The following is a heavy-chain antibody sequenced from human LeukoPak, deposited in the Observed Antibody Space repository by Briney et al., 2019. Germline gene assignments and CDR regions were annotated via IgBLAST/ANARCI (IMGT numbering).Heavy chain of an antibody. V-gene: IGHV3-23*01. J-gene: IGHJ4*02. CDR1: GFTFSTYA. D-gene: IGHD3-9*01. CDR2: ISGGGVNT. Sequence: GGSLRLSCAASGFTFSTYAMSWVRQAPGKGLEWVSIISGGGVNTYYVDSVKGRFTISRDNSKNTLYLQMNSLRTEDTAVYYCAKAEGYDILTGLDYWGQGTLVTVSS. CDR3: AKAEGYDILTGLDY.